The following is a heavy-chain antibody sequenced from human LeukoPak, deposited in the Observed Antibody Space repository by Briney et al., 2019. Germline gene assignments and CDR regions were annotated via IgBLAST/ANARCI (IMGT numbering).Heavy chain of an antibody. V-gene: IGHV4-34*01. D-gene: IGHD2-15*01. J-gene: IGHJ4*02. Sequence: SETLSLTCAVYGGSFSGYYWSWIRQPPGKGLGWIGEINHSGSTNYNPSLKSRVTISVDTSKNQFSLKLSSVTAADTAVYYCALGYCSGGSCHFDYWGQGTLVTVSS. CDR3: ALGYCSGGSCHFDY. CDR1: GGSFSGYY. CDR2: INHSGST.